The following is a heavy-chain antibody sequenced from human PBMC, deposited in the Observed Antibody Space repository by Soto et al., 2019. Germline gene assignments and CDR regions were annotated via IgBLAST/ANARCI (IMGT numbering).Heavy chain of an antibody. CDR1: GFTFSRSS. CDR3: ARDMVGFDY. J-gene: IGHJ4*02. Sequence: EVQLVESGGGLVQPGGSLRLSCVASGFTFSRSSMNWVRQAPGKGLEWVSNIRSTSNAMYYADSVKGRFTVSRDNGKNSLSLQMNSLRDEDTAVYYCARDMVGFDYWGQGTLVTVSS. D-gene: IGHD2-15*01. V-gene: IGHV3-48*02. CDR2: IRSTSNAM.